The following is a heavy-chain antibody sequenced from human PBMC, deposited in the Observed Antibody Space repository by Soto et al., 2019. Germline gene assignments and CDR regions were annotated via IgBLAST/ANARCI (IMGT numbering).Heavy chain of an antibody. Sequence: VQLLESGGGLVQPGGSLRLSCAASGFTFSNYAMSWVRQAPGKGLEWVSAVSGSGGNTYYADSVQGRFTISRYNSKNMLNLQMNSLRAEDTAVYYCAKLNLFVSAAAGRGPFDYWGQGNLVTVSS. D-gene: IGHD6-13*01. CDR3: AKLNLFVSAAAGRGPFDY. V-gene: IGHV3-23*01. CDR2: VSGSGGNT. CDR1: GFTFSNYA. J-gene: IGHJ4*02.